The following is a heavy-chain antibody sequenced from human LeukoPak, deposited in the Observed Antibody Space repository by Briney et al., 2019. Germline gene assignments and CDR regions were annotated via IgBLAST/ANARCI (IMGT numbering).Heavy chain of an antibody. CDR1: GGSISSGGYY. J-gene: IGHJ4*02. CDR2: IYYSGST. Sequence: PSETLSLTCTVSGGSISSGGYYWSWIRQHPGKGLEWIGYIYYSGSTYYNPSLKSRVTISVDTSKNQFSLELSSVTAADTAVYYCARLMVRGVIVDYWGQGTLVTVSS. CDR3: ARLMVRGVIVDY. D-gene: IGHD3-10*01. V-gene: IGHV4-31*03.